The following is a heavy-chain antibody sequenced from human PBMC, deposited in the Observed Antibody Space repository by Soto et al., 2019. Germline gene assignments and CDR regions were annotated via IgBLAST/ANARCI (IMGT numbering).Heavy chain of an antibody. Sequence: PGGSLRLSCAASGFTFSSYGMHWVRQAPGKGLEWVAVIWYDGSNKYYADSVKGRFTISRDNSKNTLYLQMNSLRAEDTAVYYCARDRSEWYSYSRSVKYNWFDPWGQGTLVTSPQ. CDR2: IWYDGSNK. D-gene: IGHD5-18*01. CDR1: GFTFSSYG. J-gene: IGHJ5*02. CDR3: ARDRSEWYSYSRSVKYNWFDP. V-gene: IGHV3-33*01.